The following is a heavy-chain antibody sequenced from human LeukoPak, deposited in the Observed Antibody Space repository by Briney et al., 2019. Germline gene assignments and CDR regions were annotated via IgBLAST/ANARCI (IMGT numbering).Heavy chain of an antibody. CDR2: MNPNSGNT. J-gene: IGHJ4*02. Sequence: GASVKVSCKASGYTFTSYDINWVRQATGQGLEWMGWMNPNSGNTGYAQKFQGRVTITRNTSISTAYMELSSLRSEDTAVYYCARVRYFDRAFVYWGQGTLVTVSS. V-gene: IGHV1-8*03. D-gene: IGHD3-9*01. CDR3: ARVRYFDRAFVY. CDR1: GYTFTSYD.